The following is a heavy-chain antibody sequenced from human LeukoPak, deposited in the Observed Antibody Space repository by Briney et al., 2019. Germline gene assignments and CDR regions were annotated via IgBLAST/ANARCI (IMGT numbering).Heavy chain of an antibody. D-gene: IGHD5-18*01. CDR1: GFTFSNAW. V-gene: IGHV4-4*07. J-gene: IGHJ4*02. CDR3: ARSPYLGTYGYGPWELPVSYFDY. Sequence: PGGSLRLSCAASGFTFSNAWMSWIRQPAGKGLEWIGRIYTSGRTNYNPSLKSRVTISVDTSKNQFSLKLSAVTAADTAVYYCARSPYLGTYGYGPWELPVSYFDYRGQGTLVTVSS. CDR2: IYTSGRT.